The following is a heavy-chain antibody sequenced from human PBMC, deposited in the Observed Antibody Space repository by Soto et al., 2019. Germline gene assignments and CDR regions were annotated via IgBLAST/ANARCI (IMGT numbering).Heavy chain of an antibody. V-gene: IGHV5-51*01. D-gene: IGHD3-10*01. CDR3: ARLRVGFGELLTY. Sequence: GESLKISCKASGYTFTSQWIGWVRQMPGRGLEWMGIIYPGDSDTRYSPSFQGQVTISADKSISTAYLQWSSLKASDTAMYYCARLRVGFGELLTYWGQGTLVTVSS. CDR1: GYTFTSQW. J-gene: IGHJ4*02. CDR2: IYPGDSDT.